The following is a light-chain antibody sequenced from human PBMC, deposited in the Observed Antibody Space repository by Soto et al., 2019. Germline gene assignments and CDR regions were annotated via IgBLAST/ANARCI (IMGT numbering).Light chain of an antibody. V-gene: IGKV1-5*03. Sequence: EIQMTQSPSTLFASVGDTVTITCRASQSISAWLAWYQQRPGKAPKXLIYKMSASERGVPSRFSGSGSGTELTLTISSLQPEDFETYYCQQYNSSPWTFGQGTKVDI. CDR1: QSISAW. J-gene: IGKJ1*01. CDR2: KMS. CDR3: QQYNSSPWT.